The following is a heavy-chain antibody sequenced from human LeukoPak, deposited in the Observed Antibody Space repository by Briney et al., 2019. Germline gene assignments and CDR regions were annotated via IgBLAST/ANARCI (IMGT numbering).Heavy chain of an antibody. CDR3: ARDRLHYGEYEKTLDY. CDR1: GFTFSSYP. J-gene: IGHJ4*02. CDR2: ISTTNSYI. V-gene: IGHV3-21*01. Sequence: PGGSLRLSCAASGFTFSSYPLNWVRQAPGKGLEWVSSISTTNSYIYYADSVKGRFTISRDNAKNSLYLQMNSLRAEDTAVYYCARDRLHYGEYEKTLDYWGQGTLVTVSS. D-gene: IGHD4-17*01.